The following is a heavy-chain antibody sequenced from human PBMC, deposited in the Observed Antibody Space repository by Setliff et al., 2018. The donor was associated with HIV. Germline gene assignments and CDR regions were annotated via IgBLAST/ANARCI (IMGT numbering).Heavy chain of an antibody. D-gene: IGHD1-7*01. CDR2: FYRTGST. V-gene: IGHV4-39*07. J-gene: IGHJ6*02. CDR1: GGSISSSSYY. CDR3: ARDQGLELRGDYYYYGMDV. Sequence: PSETLSLTCTVSGGSISSSSYYWNWIRQPPGKGLEWIGSFYRTGSTHYNPSLKSRTTMSLDTSRNQVSLKLSSVSAADTAVYYCARDQGLELRGDYYYYGMDVWGQGTTVTVSS.